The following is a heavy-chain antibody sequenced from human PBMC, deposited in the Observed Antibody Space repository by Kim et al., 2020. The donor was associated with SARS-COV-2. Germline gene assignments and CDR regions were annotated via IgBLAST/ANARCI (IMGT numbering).Heavy chain of an antibody. CDR1: GFTFSSYA. J-gene: IGHJ4*02. Sequence: GGSLRLSCAASGFTFSSYAMHWVRQAPGKGLEWVAVISYDGSNKYYADSVKGRFTISRDNSKNTLYLQMNSLRAEDTAVYYCARDNYYGSGSYPTDWGQGTLVTVSS. CDR2: ISYDGSNK. CDR3: ARDNYYGSGSYPTD. D-gene: IGHD3-10*01. V-gene: IGHV3-30*04.